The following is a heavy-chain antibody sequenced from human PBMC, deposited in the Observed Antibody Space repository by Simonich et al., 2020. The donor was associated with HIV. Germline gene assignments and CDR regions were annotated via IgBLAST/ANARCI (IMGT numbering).Heavy chain of an antibody. D-gene: IGHD6-13*01. V-gene: IGHV1-2*02. Sequence: QVQLVQSGAEMKKPGASVKVSCKASGYTFTGYYMHWVRQAPGQGLEWTGWINPNSGGTNYAQKCQGRVTMTRDTSISTAYMELSRLTSDDTAVYYCARSIVAAGFGGAFDIWGQGTMVTVSS. CDR1: GYTFTGYY. CDR3: ARSIVAAGFGGAFDI. CDR2: INPNSGGT. J-gene: IGHJ3*02.